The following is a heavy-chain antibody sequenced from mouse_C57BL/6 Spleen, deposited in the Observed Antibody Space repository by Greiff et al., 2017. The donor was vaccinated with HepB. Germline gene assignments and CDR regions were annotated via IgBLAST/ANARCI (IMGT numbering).Heavy chain of an antibody. Sequence: QVQLQQPGAELVMPGASVKLSCKASGYTFTSYWMHWVKQRPGQGLEWIGEIDPSDSYTNYNQKFKGKSTLTVDKSSSTAYMQLSSLTSEDSAVYYCARFPYDGYYPYAMDYWGQGTSVTVSS. CDR3: ARFPYDGYYPYAMDY. CDR2: IDPSDSYT. V-gene: IGHV1-69*01. J-gene: IGHJ4*01. D-gene: IGHD2-3*01. CDR1: GYTFTSYW.